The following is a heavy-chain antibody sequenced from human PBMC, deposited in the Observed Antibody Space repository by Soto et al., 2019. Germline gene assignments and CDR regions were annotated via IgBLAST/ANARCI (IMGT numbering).Heavy chain of an antibody. CDR2: ISGYTGNT. V-gene: IGHV1-18*01. D-gene: IGHD3-10*01. J-gene: IGHJ5*02. Sequence: ASVKVSCKASGYTFTIYGISWVRQAPGQRIEWMGWISGYTGNTNYAQKVQGRVTLTTDTSTSTAYMELTRLTPDDPAVEYWAKDERGSGSYFGRLNCFDPRGRGTLVTVSS. CDR1: GYTFTIYG. CDR3: AKDERGSGSYFGRLNCFDP.